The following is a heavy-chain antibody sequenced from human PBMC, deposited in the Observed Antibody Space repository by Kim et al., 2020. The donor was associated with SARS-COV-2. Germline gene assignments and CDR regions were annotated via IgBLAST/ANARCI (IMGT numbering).Heavy chain of an antibody. CDR3: ARDVALYGSGSYYGRYYYYYGMDV. Sequence: GGSLRLSCAASGFTVSSNYMSWVRQAPGKGLEWVSVIYSGGSTYYADSVKGRFTISRDNSKNTLYLQMNSLRAEDTAVYYCARDVALYGSGSYYGRYYYYYGMDVWGQGTTVTVSS. J-gene: IGHJ6*02. CDR1: GFTVSSNY. CDR2: IYSGGST. V-gene: IGHV3-66*01. D-gene: IGHD3-10*01.